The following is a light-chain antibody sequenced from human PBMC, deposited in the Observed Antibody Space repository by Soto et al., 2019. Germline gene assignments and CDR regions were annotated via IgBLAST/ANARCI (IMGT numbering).Light chain of an antibody. CDR3: MQALQTPAT. CDR1: QSLLHSNGYNY. J-gene: IGKJ2*01. CDR2: LGS. V-gene: IGKV2-28*01. Sequence: DIVMTQSPLSLPVTPGEPASISCRSSQSLLHSNGYNYLDLYLQKPGQSPQLLIYLGSNRASGVPDRFSGRGSGTDFTLKISRVEAEDVGVYYCMQALQTPATFGQGTKLEIK.